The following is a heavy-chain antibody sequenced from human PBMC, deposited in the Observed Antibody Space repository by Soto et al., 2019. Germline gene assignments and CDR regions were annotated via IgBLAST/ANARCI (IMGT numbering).Heavy chain of an antibody. D-gene: IGHD6-6*01. J-gene: IGHJ5*02. V-gene: IGHV1-69*13. CDR2: IIPIFGTA. Sequence: SVKVSCKAYGGTFSSYAISWVRQAPGHGLEWMGGIIPIFGTANYAQKFQGRVTITADESTSTAYMELSSLRSEDTAVYYCARCAGRSSSSSGWFDPWGQGTLVTVSS. CDR3: ARCAGRSSSSSGWFDP. CDR1: GGTFSSYA.